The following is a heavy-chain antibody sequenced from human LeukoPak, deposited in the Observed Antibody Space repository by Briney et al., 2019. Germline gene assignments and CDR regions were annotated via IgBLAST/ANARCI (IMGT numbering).Heavy chain of an antibody. CDR2: ISYDGSNK. CDR1: GFTFSRYG. V-gene: IGHV3-30*18. D-gene: IGHD6-19*01. J-gene: IGHJ4*02. Sequence: GGSLRLSCAASGFTFSRYGMHWVRQAPGKGLEWVAVISYDGSNKYYADSVKGRFTISRDNSKNTIYLQMNSLRAEDTAVYYCAKERYTSGWDYFDYWGQGTLVTVSS. CDR3: AKERYTSGWDYFDY.